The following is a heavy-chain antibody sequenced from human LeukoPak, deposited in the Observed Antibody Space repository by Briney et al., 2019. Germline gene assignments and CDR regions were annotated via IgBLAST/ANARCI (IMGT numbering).Heavy chain of an antibody. CDR1: GFTFSSYW. D-gene: IGHD2/OR15-2a*01. Sequence: GGSLRLSCAASGFTFSSYWMSWVRQAPGKGLEWVSFIFSSSTYIYYTDSVKGRFTISRDNARNSLYLQMDSLRAEDTGVYYCARDFYDGFALDYWGQGTLVTVSS. CDR3: ARDFYDGFALDY. J-gene: IGHJ4*02. CDR2: IFSSSTYI. V-gene: IGHV3-21*03.